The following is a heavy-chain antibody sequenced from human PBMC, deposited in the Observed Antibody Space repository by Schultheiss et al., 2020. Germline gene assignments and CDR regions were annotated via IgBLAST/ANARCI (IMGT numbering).Heavy chain of an antibody. Sequence: SQPLSLTCTVSGGSISSYYWGWIRQPPGKGLEWIGEIYHSGSTNYNPSLKSRVTISVDTSKNQFSLKLSSVTAADTAVYYCARRTRSLGYDFWSGYSPFYYYYYMDVWGKGTTVTVSS. CDR2: IYHSGST. D-gene: IGHD3-3*01. V-gene: IGHV4-59*01. CDR3: ARRTRSLGYDFWSGYSPFYYYYYMDV. CDR1: GGSISSYY. J-gene: IGHJ6*03.